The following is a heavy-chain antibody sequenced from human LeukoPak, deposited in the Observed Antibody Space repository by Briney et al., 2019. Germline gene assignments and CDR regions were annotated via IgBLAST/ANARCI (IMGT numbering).Heavy chain of an antibody. CDR1: GYTFTGYY. CDR3: ARAYGSGVVVPAPISWGMDV. V-gene: IGHV1-2*02. Sequence: ASVKVSCKASGYTFTGYYMHWVRQAPGQGLEWMGWINPNSGGTNYAQKFQGRVTMTRDTSISTAYMELSRLRSDDTAVYYCARAYGSGVVVPAPISWGMDVWGQGTTVTVSS. J-gene: IGHJ6*02. D-gene: IGHD2-2*01. CDR2: INPNSGGT.